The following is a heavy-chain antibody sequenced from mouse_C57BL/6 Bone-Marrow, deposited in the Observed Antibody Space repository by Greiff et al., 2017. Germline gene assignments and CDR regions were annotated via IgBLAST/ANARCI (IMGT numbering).Heavy chain of an antibody. CDR1: GYSFTGYF. CDR3: ARGSITTAVGSTEYYFDY. V-gene: IGHV1-20*01. CDR2: LNPYNGDT. Sequence: VQLQQSGPELVKPGDSVKISCKASGYSFTGYFMNWVMQSHGKSLEWIGRLNPYNGDTFYNQKFKGKAILTVVTSSSTAHMELRSLTSEDSAVYYCARGSITTAVGSTEYYFDYWGQGTTLTVAS. J-gene: IGHJ2*01. D-gene: IGHD1-1*01.